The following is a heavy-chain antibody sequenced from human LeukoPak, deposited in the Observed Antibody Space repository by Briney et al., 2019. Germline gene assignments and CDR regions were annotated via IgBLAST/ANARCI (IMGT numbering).Heavy chain of an antibody. CDR1: GFTFNTSP. Sequence: GGSLRLSCSASGFTFNTSPMYWVRQAPGKGLEYVSAIGSSGSSTYYADSVKGRFTISRDNAKNSLYLQMNSLRAEDTAVYYCARDRYSGSYRSAWDYWGQGTLVTVSS. V-gene: IGHV3-64*04. CDR3: ARDRYSGSYRSAWDY. D-gene: IGHD1-26*01. CDR2: IGSSGSST. J-gene: IGHJ4*02.